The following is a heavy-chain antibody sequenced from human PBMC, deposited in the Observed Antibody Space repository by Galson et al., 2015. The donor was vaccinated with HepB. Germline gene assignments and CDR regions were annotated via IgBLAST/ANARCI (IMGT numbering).Heavy chain of an antibody. V-gene: IGHV3-74*01. CDR2: INSDGSST. J-gene: IGHJ5*02. Sequence: SLRLSCAASGFTFSSYWMHWVRQAPGKGLVWVSRINSDGSSTSYADSVKGRFTISRDNAKNTLYPQMNSLRAEDTAVYYCAREGEKGNGYNSGWFDPWGQGTLVTVSS. CDR1: GFTFSSYW. D-gene: IGHD5-24*01. CDR3: AREGEKGNGYNSGWFDP.